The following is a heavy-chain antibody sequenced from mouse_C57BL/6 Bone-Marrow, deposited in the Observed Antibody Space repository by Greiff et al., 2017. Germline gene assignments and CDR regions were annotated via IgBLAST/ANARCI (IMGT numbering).Heavy chain of an antibody. CDR2: IYYSGTI. D-gene: IGHD1-1*01. V-gene: IGHV3-5*01. CDR3: ARERDYYGSRRWYFDV. J-gene: IGHJ1*03. CDR1: GISITTGNYR. Sequence: ESGPGLVKPSQTVFLTCTVTGISITTGNYRWSWIRQFPGNKLEWIGYIYYSGTITYNPSLTSRTTITRDTPKNQFFLEMNSLTAEDTATYYCARERDYYGSRRWYFDVWGTGTTVTVSS.